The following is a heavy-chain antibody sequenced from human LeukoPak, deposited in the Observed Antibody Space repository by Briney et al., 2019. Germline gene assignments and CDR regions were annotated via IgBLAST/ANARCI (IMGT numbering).Heavy chain of an antibody. CDR1: GFTFSNAW. D-gene: IGHD4-17*01. J-gene: IGHJ4*02. V-gene: IGHV3-15*01. Sequence: GGSLRLSCAASGFTFSNAWMSWVRQAPGKGLEWVGRIKSKTDGGTTDYAAPVKGRFTISRDDSKNTLYLQMNSLKTEDTAVYYCTIDYGDFLFDYWGQGTLVTVSS. CDR2: IKSKTDGGTT. CDR3: TIDYGDFLFDY.